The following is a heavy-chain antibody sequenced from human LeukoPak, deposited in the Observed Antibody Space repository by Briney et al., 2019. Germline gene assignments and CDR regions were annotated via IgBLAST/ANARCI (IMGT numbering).Heavy chain of an antibody. CDR2: ISYDGSNK. V-gene: IGHV3-30*03. Sequence: GGSLRLSCAASGFTFSSYGMHWVRQAPGKGLEWVAVISYDGSNKYYADSVKGRFTISRDNSKSTLYVQLNSLRAEDTAVYYCARVYYRGRVATIQIDYWGQGTLVTVSS. CDR3: ARVYYRGRVATIQIDY. CDR1: GFTFSSYG. J-gene: IGHJ4*02. D-gene: IGHD5-12*01.